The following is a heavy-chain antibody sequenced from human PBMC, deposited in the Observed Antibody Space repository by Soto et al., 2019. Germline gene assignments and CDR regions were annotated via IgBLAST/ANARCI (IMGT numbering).Heavy chain of an antibody. V-gene: IGHV1-69*01. CDR3: ARRIVGATVGWFDS. Sequence: QVQLVQAGSEVKKPVSSVKVSCKASGGTFSSYAISWVRQAPGQGLEWMGGIIPIFGTANYAQKFQGRVTITADESTSTAYMELSSLRAEDKAVYYCARRIVGATVGWFDSWGQGTLVTVSS. J-gene: IGHJ5*01. D-gene: IGHD1-26*01. CDR1: GGTFSSYA. CDR2: IIPIFGTA.